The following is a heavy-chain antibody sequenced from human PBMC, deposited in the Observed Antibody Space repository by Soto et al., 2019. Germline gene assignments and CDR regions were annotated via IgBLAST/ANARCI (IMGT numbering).Heavy chain of an antibody. CDR3: ARGWDEDY. Sequence: EVQLLESGGGLIQPGGSLRLSCAASGFTFSSYAMTWVRQAPGKGLEWVSVISGGGNTYYADSVKGRFTISRDNSKNMAYLQMDSLRADDTAVYYWARGWDEDYWGQGTLVTVSS. D-gene: IGHD1-26*01. CDR2: ISGGGNT. V-gene: IGHV3-23*01. CDR1: GFTFSSYA. J-gene: IGHJ4*02.